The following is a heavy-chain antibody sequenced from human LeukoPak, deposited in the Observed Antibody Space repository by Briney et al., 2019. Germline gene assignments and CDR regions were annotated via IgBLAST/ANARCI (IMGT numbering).Heavy chain of an antibody. D-gene: IGHD3-10*01. CDR2: IYTSGST. CDR1: GGSISSGSYY. CDR3: ARLCEGSAGLFSWFGEFTPLGNYYYYMDV. Sequence: PSETLSLTCTVSGGSISSGSYYWSWIRQPAGKGLEWIGRIYTSGSTNYNPSLKSRVTISVDTSKNQFSLKLSSVTAADTAVYYCARLCEGSAGLFSWFGEFTPLGNYYYYMDVWGKGTTVTISS. V-gene: IGHV4-61*02. J-gene: IGHJ6*03.